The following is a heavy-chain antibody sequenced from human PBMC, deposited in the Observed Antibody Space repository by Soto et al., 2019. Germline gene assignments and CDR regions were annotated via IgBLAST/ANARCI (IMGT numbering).Heavy chain of an antibody. Sequence: QITLKESGPTLVKPTQTLTLTCSFSGFSLSTSGVGVGWIRQPPGKALEWLAFIYWADDKRYSPSLQSRLTITMDTSKNQVVLTMTNMDPVDTATYYCAHSAFYSDSSGYAGYYFDYWGQGTLVTVSS. CDR2: IYWADDK. CDR3: AHSAFYSDSSGYAGYYFDY. CDR1: GFSLSTSGVG. V-gene: IGHV2-5*02. D-gene: IGHD3-22*01. J-gene: IGHJ4*02.